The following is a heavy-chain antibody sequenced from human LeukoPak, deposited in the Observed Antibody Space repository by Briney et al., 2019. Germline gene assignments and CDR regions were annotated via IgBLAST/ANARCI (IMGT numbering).Heavy chain of an antibody. CDR2: INPNTGST. CDR3: ARSRVLWATFDY. D-gene: IGHD3-10*01. V-gene: IGHV1-2*02. J-gene: IGHJ4*02. Sequence: ASVKVSCKASGYTFTGYYTHWGRQAPGQGVGWMGWINPNTGSTNYAPTFQGRVTMTRDTSISTAYMELSRLRSDDTAVYYCARSRVLWATFDYWGQGTPVTVSS. CDR1: GYTFTGYY.